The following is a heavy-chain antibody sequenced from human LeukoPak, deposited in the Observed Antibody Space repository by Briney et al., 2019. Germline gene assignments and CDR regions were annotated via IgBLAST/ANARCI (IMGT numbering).Heavy chain of an antibody. CDR3: AKDRGQQLGPYYYYGMDV. D-gene: IGHD6-13*01. CDR1: GFTFSSYA. CDR2: ISGSGGST. Sequence: GGSLRLSCAASGFTFSSYAMSWVRPAPGKGLDGVSDISGSGGSTYYADSVKGRFTISRDNSKNKLYLQMNSLRAEDTAVYYCAKDRGQQLGPYYYYGMDVWGQGPTVTVSS. V-gene: IGHV3-23*01. J-gene: IGHJ6*02.